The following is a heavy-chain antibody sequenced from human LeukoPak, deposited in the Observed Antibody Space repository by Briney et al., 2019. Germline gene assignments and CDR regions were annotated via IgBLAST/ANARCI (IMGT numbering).Heavy chain of an antibody. V-gene: IGHV4-59*01. Sequence: SETLSLTCTVSGGSISSYYWSWIRQPPGKGLEWIGYIYYSGSTNYNPSLKGRVTISVDTSKNQFSLKLSSVTAADTAVYYCARGGALWYFDLWGRGTLVTVSS. D-gene: IGHD4/OR15-4a*01. CDR3: ARGGALWYFDL. CDR1: GGSISSYY. J-gene: IGHJ2*01. CDR2: IYYSGST.